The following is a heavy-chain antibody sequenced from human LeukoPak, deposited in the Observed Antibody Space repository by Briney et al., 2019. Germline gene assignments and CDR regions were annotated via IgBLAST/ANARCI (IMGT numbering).Heavy chain of an antibody. V-gene: IGHV3-11*01. Sequence: PGGSLRLSCAASGFSFIGYYMSWIRQAPGKGLEWVSYISSSGTSTNYADSVKGRFTISRDNAKNSLYLQMNSLRVEDTAVYYCARDRGAVTGQYFDYWGQGTLVTVSS. J-gene: IGHJ4*02. D-gene: IGHD6-19*01. CDR1: GFSFIGYY. CDR2: ISSSGTST. CDR3: ARDRGAVTGQYFDY.